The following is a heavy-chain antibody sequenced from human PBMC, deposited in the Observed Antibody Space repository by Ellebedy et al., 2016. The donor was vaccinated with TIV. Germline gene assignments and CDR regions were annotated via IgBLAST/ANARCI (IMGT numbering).Heavy chain of an antibody. Sequence: GESLKISCAASGFIFNNYNLHWVRQAPGKGLEWVAIAHNDETYKFYADSVKGRFTVSRDNSGNTAYLHMSSLRVEDTAVYYCAKDLDFAMDVWGQGTTVTVSS. V-gene: IGHV3-30*02. J-gene: IGHJ6*02. CDR3: AKDLDFAMDV. CDR2: AHNDETYK. CDR1: GFIFNNYN.